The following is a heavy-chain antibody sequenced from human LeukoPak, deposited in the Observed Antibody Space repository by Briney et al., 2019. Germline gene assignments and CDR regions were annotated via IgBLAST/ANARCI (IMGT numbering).Heavy chain of an antibody. CDR3: ARDRGFWSGYDLDY. J-gene: IGHJ4*02. Sequence: ASVKVSCKASGYTFTSYGISWVRQAPGQGLEWMGWISAYNGNTNYVQKLQGRVTMTTGTSTSTAYMELRSLRSDDTAVYYCARDRGFWSGYDLDYWGQGTLVTVSS. CDR2: ISAYNGNT. CDR1: GYTFTSYG. V-gene: IGHV1-18*01. D-gene: IGHD3-3*01.